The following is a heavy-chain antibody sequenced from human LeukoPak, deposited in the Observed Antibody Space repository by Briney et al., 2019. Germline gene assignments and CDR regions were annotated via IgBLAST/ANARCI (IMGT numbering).Heavy chain of an antibody. Sequence: PGGSLRLSCAASGLTVSSNYMSWVRQAPGKGLEWVANIKPDGSDKYYVDSVKGRFTISRDDAKNSVYLQMNSLRVEDTAVYYCARDGIDYWGQGTLVTVSS. CDR3: ARDGIDY. CDR1: GLTVSSNY. CDR2: IKPDGSDK. V-gene: IGHV3-7*05. J-gene: IGHJ4*02.